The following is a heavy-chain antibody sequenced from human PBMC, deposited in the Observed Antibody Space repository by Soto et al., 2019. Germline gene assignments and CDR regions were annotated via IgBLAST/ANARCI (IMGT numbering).Heavy chain of an antibody. CDR1: GFTFRNYA. J-gene: IGHJ6*02. CDR2: ISYDGDNK. V-gene: IGHV3-30-3*01. CDR3: ARLWGQLSNYYYGMDT. D-gene: IGHD3-16*01. Sequence: QVQLVESGGGVVQPGRSLTLPCAASGFTFRNYAMHWVRQAPGKGLEWVATISYDGDNKYYTDSVKGPFTISRDNSKNTLYLQMNSLRPEDTAVYYCARLWGQLSNYYYGMDTWGQGTTVTVSS.